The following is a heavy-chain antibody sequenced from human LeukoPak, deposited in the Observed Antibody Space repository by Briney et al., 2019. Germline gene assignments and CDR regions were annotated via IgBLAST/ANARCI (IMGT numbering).Heavy chain of an antibody. V-gene: IGHV3-53*01. CDR1: GFIVSTNY. CDR3: AGRTDFVITY. Sequence: PRGALRLSCAASGFIVSTNYVTWVRRAPGKGLEWVSGIFSGCATYYADSVKGRFTISRDNSQNTLYLQLNSLRAEDTAVYYCAGRTDFVITYWGQGTLVTVSS. D-gene: IGHD5-24*01. J-gene: IGHJ4*02. CDR2: IFSGCAT.